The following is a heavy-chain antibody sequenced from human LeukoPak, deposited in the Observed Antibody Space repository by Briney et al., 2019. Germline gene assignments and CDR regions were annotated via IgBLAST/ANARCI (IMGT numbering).Heavy chain of an antibody. CDR3: ARQKFGGVIAANLNFDY. CDR2: ISGSGGST. Sequence: GGSLRLSCAASGFTFSNSALSWVRQAPGKGLEWVSDISGSGGSTYYADPVKGRFTISRDNSKNTLYLQMNSLRAEDTAVYYCARQKFGGVIAANLNFDYWGQGTLVTVSS. CDR1: GFTFSNSA. D-gene: IGHD3-16*02. J-gene: IGHJ4*02. V-gene: IGHV3-23*01.